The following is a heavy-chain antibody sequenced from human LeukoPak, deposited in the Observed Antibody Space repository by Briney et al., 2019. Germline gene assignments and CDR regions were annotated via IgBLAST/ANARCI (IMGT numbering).Heavy chain of an antibody. V-gene: IGHV4-4*07. J-gene: IGHJ1*01. Sequence: PSETLSLTCTVSGGSISSYYWSWIRQSAGKGLEWIGRTYTSASTNYNPSLQSRVTMSVDTSKNQFSLKLSSVTAADTAVYYCARVGYPDYFQHWGQGTLVTVSS. CDR1: GGSISSYY. CDR2: TYTSAST. CDR3: ARVGYPDYFQH. D-gene: IGHD5-18*01.